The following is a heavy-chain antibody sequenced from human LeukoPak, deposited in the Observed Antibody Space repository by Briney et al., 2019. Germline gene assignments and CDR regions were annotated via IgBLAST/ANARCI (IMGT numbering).Heavy chain of an antibody. J-gene: IGHJ4*02. V-gene: IGHV4-30-2*01. CDR2: IYHRGST. CDR3: ARGNRYYDILTGYHSTYYFDY. D-gene: IGHD3-9*01. CDR1: GGSISSGGYS. Sequence: PSQTLSLTCAVSGGSISSGGYSWSWIRQPPGKGLEWIGYIYHRGSTYYNPSLKSRVTVSVDRSKNQFSLKLSSVTAADTAVYYCARGNRYYDILTGYHSTYYFDYWGQGTLVTVSS.